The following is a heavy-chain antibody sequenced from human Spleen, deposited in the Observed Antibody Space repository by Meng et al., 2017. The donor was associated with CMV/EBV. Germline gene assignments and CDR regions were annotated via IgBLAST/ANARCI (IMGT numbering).Heavy chain of an antibody. CDR3: ARRLTDYLDV. CDR1: GGSISSYY. CDR2: IYYSGST. Sequence: SETLSLTCTVSGGSISSYYWSWIRQPPGKGLEWIGYIYYSGSTNYNPSLKSRVTISVDTSKNQFSLTLSSLSAADTAVYYCARRLTDYLDVWGQGTTVTVSS. D-gene: IGHD4/OR15-4a*01. V-gene: IGHV4-59*01. J-gene: IGHJ6*02.